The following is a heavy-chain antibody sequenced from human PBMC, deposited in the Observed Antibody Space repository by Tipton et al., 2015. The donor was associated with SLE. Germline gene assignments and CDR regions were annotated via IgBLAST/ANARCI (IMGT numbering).Heavy chain of an antibody. CDR3: ARRSVPAAMNFCDY. V-gene: IGHV1-18*01. D-gene: IGHD2-2*01. CDR2: ISAYNGNT. Sequence: QSGAEVKKPGASVTVSCKASGYTFVNYGISWVRQAPGQGLEWMGWISAYNGNTNYAQNFQGRVTMTTDTSTNTAYMELRSLRSDDTAVYYCARRSVPAAMNFCDYWGQGTLVTVSS. J-gene: IGHJ4*02. CDR1: GYTFVNYG.